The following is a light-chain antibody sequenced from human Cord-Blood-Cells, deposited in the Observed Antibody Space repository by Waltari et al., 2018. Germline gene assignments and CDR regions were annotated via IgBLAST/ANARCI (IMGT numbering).Light chain of an antibody. Sequence: QSALTQPPSVSGSPGQSVTISCTGTSSDVGSYNRVSVYQQPPGTAPKLMIYEVSNRPSGVPDRFSGSKSGNTASLTISGLQAEDEADYYCSSYTSSSTYVFGTGTKVTVL. CDR1: SSDVGSYNR. CDR2: EVS. CDR3: SSYTSSSTYV. V-gene: IGLV2-18*02. J-gene: IGLJ1*01.